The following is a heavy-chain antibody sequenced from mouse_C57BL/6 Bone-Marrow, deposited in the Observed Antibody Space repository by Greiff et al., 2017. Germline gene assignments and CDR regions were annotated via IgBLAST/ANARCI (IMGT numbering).Heavy chain of an antibody. J-gene: IGHJ4*01. V-gene: IGHV1-81*01. D-gene: IGHD1-1*01. CDR1: GYTFTSYG. Sequence: VQLQQSGAELARPGASVKLSCTASGYTFTSYGISWVKQRTGQGLEWIGEIYPRSGNTYYNEKFKGKAKLTAYKSSSTAYMELRSLTSEDSAVYFCANYYYGSGYDARDYWGQGTSVTVSS. CDR2: IYPRSGNT. CDR3: ANYYYGSGYDARDY.